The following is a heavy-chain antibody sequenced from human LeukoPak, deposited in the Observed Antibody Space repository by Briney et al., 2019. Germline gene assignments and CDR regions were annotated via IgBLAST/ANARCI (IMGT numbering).Heavy chain of an antibody. V-gene: IGHV3-48*01. CDR2: ISSSSSAI. CDR3: ATAVAAFDY. Sequence: GGSLRLSCAASGFTFTTYTMNWVRQTPGKGLERVSFISSSSSAIYYADSVKGRFTISRDNAKNSLFLQMNSLRVEDTAVYYCATAVAAFDYWGQGTLVTVSS. D-gene: IGHD6-19*01. J-gene: IGHJ4*02. CDR1: GFTFTTYT.